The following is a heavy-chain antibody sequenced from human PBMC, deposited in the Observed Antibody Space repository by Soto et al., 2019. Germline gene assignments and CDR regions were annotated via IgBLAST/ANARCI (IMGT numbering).Heavy chain of an antibody. J-gene: IGHJ4*02. V-gene: IGHV1-24*01. CDR1: GYTLTELS. CDR2: FDPEDGET. D-gene: IGHD6-19*01. CDR3: AASGPQWLAFDY. Sequence: ASVQVSCKVSGYTLTELSMHWVRQAPGKGLEWMGGFDPEDGETIYAQKFQGRVTMTEDTSTDTAYMELSSLRSEDTAVYYCAASGPQWLAFDYWGQGTLVTVSS.